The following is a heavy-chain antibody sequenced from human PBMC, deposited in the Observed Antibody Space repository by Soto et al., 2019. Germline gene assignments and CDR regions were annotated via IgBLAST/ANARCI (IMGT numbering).Heavy chain of an antibody. D-gene: IGHD5-12*01. CDR1: GVTFNRQD. CDR3: ATSEGRDGYRFDY. Sequence: SVKVSCKASGVTFNRQDMRWVRQAPGQGLEWMGGIIPMFGTPHCAEKFQDRVTITADESTGTAYLELSSLTSEDTAVYYCATSEGRDGYRFDYWGPGPLVTVSS. J-gene: IGHJ4*02. V-gene: IGHV1-69*13. CDR2: IIPMFGTP.